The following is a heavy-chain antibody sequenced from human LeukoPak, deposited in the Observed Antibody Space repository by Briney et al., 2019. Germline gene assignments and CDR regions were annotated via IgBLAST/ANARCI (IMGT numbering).Heavy chain of an antibody. CDR2: ISSSSSYI. D-gene: IGHD6-13*01. V-gene: IGHV3-21*01. CDR3: ARAGTGDDAFDI. CDR1: GFTFSSYS. Sequence: GGSLRLSCAASGFTFSSYSMNWVRQAPGKGLEWVSSISSSSSYIYYADSVKGRFTISRDNSKNTLYLQMNSLRAEDTAVYYCARAGTGDDAFDIWGQGTMVTVSS. J-gene: IGHJ3*02.